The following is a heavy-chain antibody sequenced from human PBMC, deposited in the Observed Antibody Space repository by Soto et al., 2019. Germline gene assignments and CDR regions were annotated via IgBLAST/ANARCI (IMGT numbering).Heavy chain of an antibody. CDR2: IIPIFGTA. D-gene: IGHD1-1*01. Sequence: ASVKGSCKASGGAFSSYAISWVRQAPGQGLEWMGGIIPIFGTANYAQKFLGRVTITADESTSTAYMELSSLRSEDTAVYYCARDQGLERRTTNWFDPWGQGTLVTVSS. CDR3: ARDQGLERRTTNWFDP. V-gene: IGHV1-69*13. CDR1: GGAFSSYA. J-gene: IGHJ5*02.